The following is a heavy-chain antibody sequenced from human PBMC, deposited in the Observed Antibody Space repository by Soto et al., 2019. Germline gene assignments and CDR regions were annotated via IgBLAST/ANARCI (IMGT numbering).Heavy chain of an antibody. V-gene: IGHV3-23*01. Sequence: GGSLRLSCAASGFTFSSYAMSWVRQAPGKGLEWVSVISGSGGSTYYADSVKGRFTISRDNSKRTLYLQMNSPRAEDTALYYCAATDSSGYKSHFDYWGQGTLVTVS. J-gene: IGHJ4*02. CDR3: AATDSSGYKSHFDY. CDR2: ISGSGGST. CDR1: GFTFSSYA. D-gene: IGHD3-22*01.